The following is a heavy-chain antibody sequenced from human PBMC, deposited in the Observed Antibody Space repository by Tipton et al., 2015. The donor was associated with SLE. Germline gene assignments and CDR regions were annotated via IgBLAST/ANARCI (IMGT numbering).Heavy chain of an antibody. CDR3: ARDWAVASMDRGNPPFDY. D-gene: IGHD6-19*01. J-gene: IGHJ4*02. Sequence: QSGAEVKKPGASVKVSCKASGYTFTSYGISWVRQAPGQGLEWMGWISAYNGNTNYAQKLQGRVTMTTDTSTSTAYMELRSLRSDDTAVYYCARDWAVASMDRGNPPFDYWGQGTLVTVSS. CDR1: GYTFTSYG. CDR2: ISAYNGNT. V-gene: IGHV1-18*01.